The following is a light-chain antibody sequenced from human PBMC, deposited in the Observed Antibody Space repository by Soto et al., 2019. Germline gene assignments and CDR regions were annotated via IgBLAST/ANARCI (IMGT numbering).Light chain of an antibody. Sequence: EIVLTQSPGTLSLSPWERATLSCRASQSVSSSYLAWYQQKRGQAPRLLIYDASTRATGIPDRFSGSGSGADFTLTISRLEPEDFAVYFCQQYASSPLTFGGGTKVDIK. CDR3: QQYASSPLT. J-gene: IGKJ4*01. CDR1: QSVSSSY. V-gene: IGKV3-20*01. CDR2: DAS.